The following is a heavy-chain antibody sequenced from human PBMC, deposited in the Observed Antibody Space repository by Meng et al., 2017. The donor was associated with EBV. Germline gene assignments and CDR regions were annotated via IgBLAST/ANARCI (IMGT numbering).Heavy chain of an antibody. Sequence: QGHLQQCGAGLLKPSETLSLTCRLSGESFSGYYCSWVRQSPGKGLEWIGEVNQAGRTNFNPSLKSRVSISLDTSKNQFSLKLNSVTVADTAVYYCAEGRGTFDYWGRGTLVTVSS. CDR1: GESFSGYY. CDR2: VNQAGRT. J-gene: IGHJ4*02. V-gene: IGHV4-34*01. CDR3: AEGRGTFDY.